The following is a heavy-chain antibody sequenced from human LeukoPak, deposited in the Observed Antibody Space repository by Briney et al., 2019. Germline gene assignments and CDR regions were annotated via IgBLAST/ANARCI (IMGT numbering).Heavy chain of an antibody. CDR1: GYTFTSYD. Sequence: ASVKVSCKASGYTFTSYDINWVRQATAQGLEWMGWLNPNSGNTGYTQKLQGRVTITRNTYLSTAYMELRSLRSEDTAVYYCARVYYDFWSGFDPRSAFDIWGQGTMVTVSS. CDR2: LNPNSGNT. D-gene: IGHD3-3*01. J-gene: IGHJ3*02. V-gene: IGHV1-8*03. CDR3: ARVYYDFWSGFDPRSAFDI.